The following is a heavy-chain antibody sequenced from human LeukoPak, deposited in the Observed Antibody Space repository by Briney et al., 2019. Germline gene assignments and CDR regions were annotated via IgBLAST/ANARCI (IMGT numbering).Heavy chain of an antibody. D-gene: IGHD3-22*01. J-gene: IGHJ4*02. CDR1: GYTFTSYY. CDR2: INPSGGST. CDR3: ARATLTVYYYDSSGYYYDY. Sequence: GASVKVSCKASGYTFTSYYMHWVRQAPGQGLEWMGIINPSGGSTSYAQKFQGRVTITADESTSTAYMELSSLRSEDTAVYYCARATLTVYYYDSSGYYYDYWGQGTLVTVSS. V-gene: IGHV1-46*01.